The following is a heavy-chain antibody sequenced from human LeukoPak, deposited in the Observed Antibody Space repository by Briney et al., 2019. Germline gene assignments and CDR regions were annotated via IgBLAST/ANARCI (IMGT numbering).Heavy chain of an antibody. CDR2: ISYDGSNK. Sequence: GGPLSLSCAAPGFTFSSYGMHWVRRAPGKGLEWVAVISYDGSNKYYADSVKGRFTISRDNSKNTLYLQMNSLRAEDTAVYYCAKSGSYPCWGQGTLVTVSS. CDR1: GFTFSSYG. J-gene: IGHJ4*02. CDR3: AKSGSYPC. D-gene: IGHD1-26*01. V-gene: IGHV3-30*18.